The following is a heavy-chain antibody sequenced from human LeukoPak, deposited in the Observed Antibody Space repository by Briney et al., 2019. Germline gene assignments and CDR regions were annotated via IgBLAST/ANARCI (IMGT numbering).Heavy chain of an antibody. J-gene: IGHJ4*02. CDR1: GFTFSSYA. D-gene: IGHD3-22*01. CDR3: AKDPTYYYDSSGYR. V-gene: IGHV3-23*01. CDR2: ISGSGGST. Sequence: GGSLRLSCAASGFTFSSYAMSWVRQAPGRGLEWVSAISGSGGSTYYADSVKGRFTISRDNSKNTLYLQMNSLRAEDTAVYYCAKDPTYYYDSSGYRWGQGTLVTVSS.